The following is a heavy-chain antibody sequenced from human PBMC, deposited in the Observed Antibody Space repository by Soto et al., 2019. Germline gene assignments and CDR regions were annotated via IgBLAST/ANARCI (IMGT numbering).Heavy chain of an antibody. CDR3: ASSKYDVVAGSVWFDP. J-gene: IGHJ5*02. CDR2: IFYSGNT. Sequence: SLTCSVFGLALMDGDCYWSWIRQPPGKGLEWIGYIFYSGNTYYNPSLKGRVTISLDHSRNQFSLRLNSVTAADTAVYFCASSKYDVVAGSVWFDPWGQGTLVTVSS. D-gene: IGHD2-21*01. CDR1: GLALMDGDCY. V-gene: IGHV4-30-4*01.